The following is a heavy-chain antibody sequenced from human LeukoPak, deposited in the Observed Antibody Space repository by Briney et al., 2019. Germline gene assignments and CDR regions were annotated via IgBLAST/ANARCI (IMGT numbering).Heavy chain of an antibody. Sequence: GGSLRLSCAASGFTFDDYTMHWVRQAPGKGLEWVSLLSWDGSTTYFADSVKGRFTISRDNSKNSHYLQMNSLRTEDTALYYCAKGTNMDYWGQGTLVTVSS. V-gene: IGHV3-43*01. D-gene: IGHD2/OR15-2a*01. CDR1: GFTFDDYT. CDR2: LSWDGSTT. CDR3: AKGTNMDY. J-gene: IGHJ4*02.